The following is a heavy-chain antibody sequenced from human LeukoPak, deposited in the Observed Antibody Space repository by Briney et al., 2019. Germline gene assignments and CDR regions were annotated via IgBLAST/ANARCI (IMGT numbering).Heavy chain of an antibody. CDR3: ANSLRSGSPIRRWFDP. J-gene: IGHJ5*02. CDR2: ISGSSSYI. D-gene: IGHD3-10*01. Sequence: KPGGSLRLSCAASGFTFSSYSMNWVRQAPGKGLEWVSSISGSSSYIFYADSVKGRFTISRDNAKNSLYLQMNSLRAEDTAVYYCANSLRSGSPIRRWFDPWGQGTLVTVSS. V-gene: IGHV3-21*04. CDR1: GFTFSSYS.